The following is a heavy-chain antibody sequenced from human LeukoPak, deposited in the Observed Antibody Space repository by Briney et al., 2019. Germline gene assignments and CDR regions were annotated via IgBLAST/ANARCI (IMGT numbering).Heavy chain of an antibody. D-gene: IGHD3-22*01. CDR2: INPNSGGT. Sequence: GASVKVSCKASGYTSTGYYMHWVRQAPGQGLVWMGWINPNSGGTNYAQKFQGRVTMTRDTSISTAYMELSRLRSDDTAVYYCARGVDYYDPIDYWGQGTLVTVSS. V-gene: IGHV1-2*02. CDR3: ARGVDYYDPIDY. J-gene: IGHJ4*02. CDR1: GYTSTGYY.